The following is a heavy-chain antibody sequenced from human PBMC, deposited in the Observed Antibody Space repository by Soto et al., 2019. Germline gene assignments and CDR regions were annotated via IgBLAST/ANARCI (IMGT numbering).Heavy chain of an antibody. Sequence: QVQLVQSGAEVKKPRASVKVSCKASGYTFTSYAMHWVRQAPGQRLEWMGWINAGNGNTKYSQKFQGRVTLTRDTSASTAYMELSSLRSEDTAVYYCARDIMAAAPDYWGQGTLVTVSS. CDR2: INAGNGNT. CDR3: ARDIMAAAPDY. J-gene: IGHJ4*02. D-gene: IGHD6-13*01. CDR1: GYTFTSYA. V-gene: IGHV1-3*01.